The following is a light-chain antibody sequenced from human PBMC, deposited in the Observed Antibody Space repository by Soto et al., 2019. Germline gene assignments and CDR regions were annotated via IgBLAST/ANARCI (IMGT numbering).Light chain of an antibody. CDR3: QQSYSTPPT. V-gene: IGKV1-39*01. CDR2: AAS. CDR1: QSISSY. J-gene: IGKJ1*01. Sequence: IQITQSPSSLSASVGDRVTITCRASQSISSYLNWYQKKPGKAPKLLIYAASSLQSGVPSRFSGSGSGTDFTLTISSLQPEDFATYYCQQSYSTPPTFGQGTKVDIK.